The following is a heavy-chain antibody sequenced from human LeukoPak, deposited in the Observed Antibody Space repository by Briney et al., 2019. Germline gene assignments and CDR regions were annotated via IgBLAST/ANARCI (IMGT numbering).Heavy chain of an antibody. CDR1: GFTFSSYW. CDR2: IKQDGSEK. CDR3: ARVLLTVTTYAGWFDP. J-gene: IGHJ5*02. V-gene: IGHV3-7*03. Sequence: PGGSLRLSCAASGFTFSSYWMSWVRQAPGKGLEWVANIKQDGSEKYYVDSVKGRFTISRDNAKNSLYLQMNSLRAEDTAVYYCARVLLTVTTYAGWFDPWGQGPLVTVSS. D-gene: IGHD4-17*01.